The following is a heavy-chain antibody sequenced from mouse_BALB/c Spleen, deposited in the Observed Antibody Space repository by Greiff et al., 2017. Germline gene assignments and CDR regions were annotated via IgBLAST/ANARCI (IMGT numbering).Heavy chain of an antibody. CDR1: GFTFSSYG. CDR3: ARDPVTTATAMDY. CDR2: INSNGGST. V-gene: IGHV5-6-3*01. D-gene: IGHD1-2*01. Sequence: VQLKQSGGGLVQPGGSLKLSCAASGFTFSSYGMSWVRQTPDKRLELVATINSNGGSTYYPDSVKGRFTISRDNAKNTLYLQMSSLKSEDTAMYYCARDPVTTATAMDYWGQGTSVTVSS. J-gene: IGHJ4*01.